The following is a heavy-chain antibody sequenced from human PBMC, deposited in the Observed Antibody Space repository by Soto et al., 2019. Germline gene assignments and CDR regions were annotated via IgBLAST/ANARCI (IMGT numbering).Heavy chain of an antibody. Sequence: QVQLVQSGAEVKKPGSSVKVSCKASGGTFSSYTISWVRQAPGQGLEWMGRIIPILGIANYAQKFQGRVTITADKSTSTAYMELSSLRSEDTAVYYCAGEGLWFGELLPSDWGQGTLVTVSS. J-gene: IGHJ4*02. V-gene: IGHV1-69*08. CDR3: AGEGLWFGELLPSD. CDR1: GGTFSSYT. D-gene: IGHD3-10*01. CDR2: IIPILGIA.